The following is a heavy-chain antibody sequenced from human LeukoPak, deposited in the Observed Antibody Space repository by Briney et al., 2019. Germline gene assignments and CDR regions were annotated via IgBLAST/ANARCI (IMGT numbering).Heavy chain of an antibody. J-gene: IGHJ3*02. CDR1: GGSISSYY. CDR3: ATDAFDI. V-gene: IGHV4-4*09. CDR2: IYTSGST. Sequence: SETLSLTCTVSGGSISSYYWSWIRPPPGKGLEWIGYIYTSGSTNYNPSLKSRVTISVDTSKNQFSLKLSSVTAADTAVYYCATDAFDIWGQGTMVTVSS.